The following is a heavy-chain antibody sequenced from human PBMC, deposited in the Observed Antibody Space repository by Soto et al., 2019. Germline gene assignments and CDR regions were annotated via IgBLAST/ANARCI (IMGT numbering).Heavy chain of an antibody. CDR1: GGSFSGYC. J-gene: IGHJ4*01. V-gene: IGHV4-34*01. D-gene: IGHD3-3*01. CDR2: INHSGRT. Sequence: PSETLSLTCAVYGGSFSGYCWSWIRQPPGKGLEWIGEINHSGRTNYNPSLKSRVTISVDTSKSQFSLKLSSVTAADTAVYYCARGRKYSDFWSGSSHSSYQFNYWGPGTLATVSS. CDR3: ARGRKYSDFWSGSSHSSYQFNY.